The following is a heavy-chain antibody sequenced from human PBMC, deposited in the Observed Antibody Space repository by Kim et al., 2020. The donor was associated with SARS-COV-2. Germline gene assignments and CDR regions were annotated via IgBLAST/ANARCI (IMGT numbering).Heavy chain of an antibody. V-gene: IGHV3-48*02. D-gene: IGHD6-19*01. CDR2: ISSSSSTI. Sequence: GRSLRLSCAASGFIFSSYSMNWVRQAPGKGLEWVSYISSSSSTIYYADSVKGRFTISRDNAKNSLYLQMNSLRDEDTAVYYCARGEDRISVAGAVDYWGQGTLVTVSS. CDR3: ARGEDRISVAGAVDY. J-gene: IGHJ4*02. CDR1: GFIFSSYS.